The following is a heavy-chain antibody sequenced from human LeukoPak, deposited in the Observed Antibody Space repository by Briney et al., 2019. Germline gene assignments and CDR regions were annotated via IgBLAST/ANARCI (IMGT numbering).Heavy chain of an antibody. J-gene: IGHJ5*02. Sequence: PGGSLRLSCAASGFTFSSYSMNWVRQAPGKGLEWVSSISSSSSYIYYADSVKGRFIISRDNAKNSLYLQMNSLRAEDTAVYYCARDLYYDSSGYNPWGQGTLVTVSS. V-gene: IGHV3-21*01. CDR1: GFTFSSYS. CDR3: ARDLYYDSSGYNP. D-gene: IGHD3-22*01. CDR2: ISSSSSYI.